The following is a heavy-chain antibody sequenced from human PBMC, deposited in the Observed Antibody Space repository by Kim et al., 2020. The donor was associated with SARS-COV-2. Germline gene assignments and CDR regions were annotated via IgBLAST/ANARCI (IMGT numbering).Heavy chain of an antibody. Sequence: SETLSLTCTVSGGSISSGGYYWSWIRQHPGKGLEWIGYIYYSGSTYYNPSLKSRVTISVDTSKNQFSLKLSSVTAADTAVYYCARDPTTGGYSYGFGAFDIWGQGTMVTVSS. J-gene: IGHJ3*02. CDR3: ARDPTTGGYSYGFGAFDI. V-gene: IGHV4-31*03. CDR2: IYYSGST. D-gene: IGHD5-18*01. CDR1: GGSISSGGYY.